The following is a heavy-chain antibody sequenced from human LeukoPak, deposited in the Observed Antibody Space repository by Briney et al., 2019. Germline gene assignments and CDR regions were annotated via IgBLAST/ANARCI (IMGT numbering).Heavy chain of an antibody. V-gene: IGHV3-30*04. CDR2: ISYDGSNK. CDR1: GFTFSSYA. Sequence: GGSLRLSCAASGFTFSSYAMHWVRQAPGKGLEWVAVISYDGSNKYYADSVKGRFTISRDNSKNTLYLQMNRLRAEDTAVYYCARGGLWFGEYSPLYYYGMDVWGKGTTVTVSS. CDR3: ARGGLWFGEYSPLYYYGMDV. J-gene: IGHJ6*04. D-gene: IGHD3-10*01.